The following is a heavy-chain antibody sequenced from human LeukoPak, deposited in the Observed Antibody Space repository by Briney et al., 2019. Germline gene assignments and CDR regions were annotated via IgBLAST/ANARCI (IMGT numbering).Heavy chain of an antibody. Sequence: ASVKVSCKASGYTFTSYDINWVRQATGQGLEWMGWMNPNSGNTGYAQKFQGRVTMTRNTSISTAYMELSSLRSEDTAVYYCGRAPVRGVFGWFDPWGQGTLVTVSS. CDR1: GYTFTSYD. D-gene: IGHD3-10*01. V-gene: IGHV1-8*01. J-gene: IGHJ5*02. CDR3: GRAPVRGVFGWFDP. CDR2: MNPNSGNT.